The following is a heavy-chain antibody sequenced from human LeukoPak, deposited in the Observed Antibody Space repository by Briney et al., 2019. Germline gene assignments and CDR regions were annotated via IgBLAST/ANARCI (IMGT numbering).Heavy chain of an antibody. Sequence: SETLSLTCTVSGDSISTSNSYWGWIRQPPWKGLEWIGSIYYSGNTYYNASLKSRVTISVDTSKNQFSLKLSSVTAADTAVYYCARPGEDYEDLRWGQGTLVTVSS. CDR2: IYYSGNT. CDR1: GDSISTSNSY. CDR3: ARPGEDYEDLR. J-gene: IGHJ4*02. V-gene: IGHV4-39*01. D-gene: IGHD3-22*01.